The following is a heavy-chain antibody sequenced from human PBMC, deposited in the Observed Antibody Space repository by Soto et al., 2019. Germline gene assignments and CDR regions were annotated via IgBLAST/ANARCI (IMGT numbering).Heavy chain of an antibody. D-gene: IGHD1-1*01. J-gene: IGHJ6*01. V-gene: IGHV1-69*01. CDR2: IITFFGAA. CDR3: ARGGKERFRGPGMDV. Sequence: QVQLVQSGAEVRKPGSSVRVSCKASGDRFSTYAFNWVRQAPGQGLEWLGGIITFFGAAMYAQKFQGRVTITADEFTTTAYMELSGLRSEDTAVYYCARGGKERFRGPGMDVW. CDR1: GDRFSTYA.